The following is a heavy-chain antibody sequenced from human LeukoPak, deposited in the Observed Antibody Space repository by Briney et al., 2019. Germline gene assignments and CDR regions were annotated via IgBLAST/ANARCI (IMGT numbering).Heavy chain of an antibody. J-gene: IGHJ5*02. D-gene: IGHD3-10*01. CDR1: GGSFSGYL. V-gene: IGHV4-34*01. CDR2: INHSGSA. Sequence: PSETLSLTCGVYGGSFSGYLWNSIRQPPGTGLECLGEINHSGSANYQPSLKSRVTISVYTSKNQVSLSLSAVTAADTAVYYCAGGPRESYYNWFDPWGQGTLVTVSS. CDR3: AGGPRESYYNWFDP.